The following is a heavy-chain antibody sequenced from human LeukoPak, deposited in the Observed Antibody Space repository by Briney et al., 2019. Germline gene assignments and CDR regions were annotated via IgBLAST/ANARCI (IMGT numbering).Heavy chain of an antibody. V-gene: IGHV1-18*01. J-gene: IGHJ4*02. Sequence: ASVKVSCKASGCTFTSYGISWVRQAPGQGLEWMGWISAYNGNTNYAQKLQGRVTMTTDTSTSTAYMELRSLRSDDTAVYYCARRPVNSKTGTGWDYWGQGTLVTVSS. CDR2: ISAYNGNT. D-gene: IGHD1-7*01. CDR1: GCTFTSYG. CDR3: ARRPVNSKTGTGWDY.